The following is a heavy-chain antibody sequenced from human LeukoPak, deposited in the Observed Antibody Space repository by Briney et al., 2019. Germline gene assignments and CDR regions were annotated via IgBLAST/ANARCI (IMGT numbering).Heavy chain of an antibody. J-gene: IGHJ4*02. V-gene: IGHV4-4*07. D-gene: IGHD3-22*01. CDR3: ARASDSSGYYLDY. CDR2: ISTSGST. CDR1: GGSISGYY. Sequence: SETLSHTCTVSGGSISGYYWSWIRQPAGKGQEWIGHISTSGSTGYNPSLKSRVTMSEDTSKNQFSLKLSSVTAADTAVYYCARASDSSGYYLDYWGQGTLVTVSS.